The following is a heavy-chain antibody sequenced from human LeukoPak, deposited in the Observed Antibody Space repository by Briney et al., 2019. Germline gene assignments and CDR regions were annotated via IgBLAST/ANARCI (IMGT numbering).Heavy chain of an antibody. CDR3: ARHGYSYGQADY. V-gene: IGHV3-7*03. D-gene: IGHD5-18*01. Sequence: RSGGSLRLSCAASGFTFSSYNMNWVRQAPGKGLEWVANIKQDGSEKYYVDSVKGRFTISRDNAKNSLYLQMNSLRAEDTAVYYCARHGYSYGQADYWGQGTLVTVSS. CDR2: IKQDGSEK. CDR1: GFTFSSYN. J-gene: IGHJ4*02.